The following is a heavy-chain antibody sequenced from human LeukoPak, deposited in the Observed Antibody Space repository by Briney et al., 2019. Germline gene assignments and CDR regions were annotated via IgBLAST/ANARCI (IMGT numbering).Heavy chain of an antibody. V-gene: IGHV3-7*01. CDR2: IKEDGSEK. CDR3: ARLRWGRSSNTYFGH. D-gene: IGHD6-6*01. CDR1: GFTFSSYW. J-gene: IGHJ4*02. Sequence: GGSLRLSCAASGFTFSSYWMSWVRQAPGKGLEWVANIKEDGSEKYYVDSVKGRFTISRDNAKNSLYLQMNSLRAEDTAVYYCARLRWGRSSNTYFGHWGQGTLVTVSS.